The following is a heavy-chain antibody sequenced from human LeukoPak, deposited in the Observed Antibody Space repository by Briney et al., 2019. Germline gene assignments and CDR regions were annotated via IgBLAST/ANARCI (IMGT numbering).Heavy chain of an antibody. V-gene: IGHV4-59*01. CDR1: GGSISSYY. CDR2: IYKSGSS. CDR3: ARGGYFDSPFDY. Sequence: SETLSFNCTVSGGSISSYYWNWIRLPPGKGLEWIGSIYKSGSSNYNPSLRSRVTISVDTSKTQFSLKLTSVTATDTAVYYCARGGYFDSPFDYWGQGTLVTVSS. J-gene: IGHJ4*02. D-gene: IGHD3-22*01.